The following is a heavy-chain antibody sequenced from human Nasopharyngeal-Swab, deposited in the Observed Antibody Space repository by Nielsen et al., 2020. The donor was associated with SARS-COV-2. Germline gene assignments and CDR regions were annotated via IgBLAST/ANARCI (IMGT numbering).Heavy chain of an antibody. V-gene: IGHV6-1*01. Sequence: SETLSLTCAIPGDSVSSSSAAWNWIKQSPSRGLEWLGRTYYRSKWYNDYAVSVKSRITINPDTSKNQFSLHLKSVTPEDTALYYCARARGAYGDYYYYYYRDVWGKGTTVTVSS. CDR1: GDSVSSSSAA. CDR2: TYYRSKWYN. D-gene: IGHD4-17*01. CDR3: ARARGAYGDYYYYYYRDV. J-gene: IGHJ6*03.